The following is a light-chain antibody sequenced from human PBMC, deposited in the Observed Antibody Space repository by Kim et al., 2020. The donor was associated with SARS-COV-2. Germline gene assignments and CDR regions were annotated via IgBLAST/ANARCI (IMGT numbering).Light chain of an antibody. V-gene: IGLV3-19*01. CDR3: NSRDSSGNHLV. Sequence: SSELTQDPAVSVALGQTDRITCQGDSPRNYYASWYQQKPRQAPVVVIYGRNDRPSGIPDRFSGSNSGNTASLTITGAQAEDEANYYYNSRDSSGNHLVFG. CDR1: SPRNYY. CDR2: GRN. J-gene: IGLJ3*02.